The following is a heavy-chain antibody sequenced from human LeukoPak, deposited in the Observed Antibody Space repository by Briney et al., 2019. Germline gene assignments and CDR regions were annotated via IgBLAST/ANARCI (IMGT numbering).Heavy chain of an antibody. CDR3: AGDSNIATYWFDP. D-gene: IGHD6-13*01. Sequence: GGSLRLSCAASGFTFSDYSMSWIRQAPGKGLEWVSYISSGSSYINYADSVKGRFTISRDNAKNSLYLQMSSLRAEDTAVYYCAGDSNIATYWFDPSGQGTLVTVSS. CDR1: GFTFSDYS. V-gene: IGHV3-11*06. J-gene: IGHJ5*02. CDR2: ISSGSSYI.